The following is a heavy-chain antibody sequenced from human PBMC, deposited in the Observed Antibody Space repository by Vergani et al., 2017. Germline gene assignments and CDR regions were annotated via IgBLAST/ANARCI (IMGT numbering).Heavy chain of an antibody. CDR2: INHSGST. D-gene: IGHD6-25*01. V-gene: IGHV4-34*01. CDR3: ASWDGSSGDGDY. J-gene: IGHJ4*02. CDR1: GGSFSGYY. Sequence: QVQLQQWGAGLLKPSETLSLTCAVSGGSFSGYYWSWIRQPPGKGLEWIGEINHSGSTNYDPSLKIRVTISVDTSKNQFSLKLSSVAAADTAVYYCASWDGSSGDGDYWGQGTLVTVSS.